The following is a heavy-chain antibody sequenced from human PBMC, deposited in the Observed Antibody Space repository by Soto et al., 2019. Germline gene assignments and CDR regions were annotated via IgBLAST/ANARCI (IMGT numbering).Heavy chain of an antibody. J-gene: IGHJ2*01. CDR3: AKDRLDHQFWSVCSHCWYFDL. V-gene: IGHV3-23*01. Sequence: EVQLLESGGGLVQPGGSLRLSCAASGFTFSSYYMSWVRQAPGKGLEWVSAISGTGGSTYYAAWVKGLFTISRDNSNNTLHIQINGQSAEDTDVHYCAKDRLDHQFWSVCSHCWYFDLWGRGTLVAVCS. CDR2: ISGTGGST. D-gene: IGHD3-3*01. CDR1: GFTFSSYY.